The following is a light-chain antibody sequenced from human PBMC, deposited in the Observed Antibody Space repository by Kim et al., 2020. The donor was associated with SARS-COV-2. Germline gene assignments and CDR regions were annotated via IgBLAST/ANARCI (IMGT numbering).Light chain of an antibody. J-gene: IGLJ3*02. CDR2: DNN. CDR3: GAWDSSLSAGV. V-gene: IGLV1-51*01. Sequence: QSVLTQPPSASAAPGQKVTISCSGSSSNIGTNYVSWYQQLPGTAPKLLIYDNNKRPSGLPDRFSGSKSGTSATLGITGLRTGDEADYYCGAWDSSLSAGVFGGGTQLTVL. CDR1: SSNIGTNY.